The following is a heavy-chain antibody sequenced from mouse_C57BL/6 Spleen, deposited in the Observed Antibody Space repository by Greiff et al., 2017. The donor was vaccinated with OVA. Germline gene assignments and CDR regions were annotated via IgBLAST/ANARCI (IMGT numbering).Heavy chain of an antibody. CDR1: GYTFTSYW. CDR2: IDPSDSYT. J-gene: IGHJ4*01. Sequence: VQLQQPGAELVRPGTSVKLSCKASGYTFTSYWMHWVKQRPGQGLEWIGVIDPSDSYTNYNQKFKGKATLTVDTSSSTAYMQLSSLTSEDSEVYYCARRGGYDLYYYAMDYWGQGTSVTVSS. CDR3: ARRGGYDLYYYAMDY. V-gene: IGHV1-59*01. D-gene: IGHD2-2*01.